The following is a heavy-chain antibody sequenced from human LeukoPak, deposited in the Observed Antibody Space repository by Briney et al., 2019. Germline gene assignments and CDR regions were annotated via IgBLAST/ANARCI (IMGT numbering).Heavy chain of an antibody. J-gene: IGHJ4*02. CDR2: INHSGST. CDR3: ARDLYSGSYYVVESLPVTFDY. Sequence: SETLSLTCAVYGGSFSGYYWSWIRQPPGKGLEWIGEINHSGSTNYNPSLKSRVTISVDTSKNQFSLKLSSVTAADTAVYYCARDLYSGSYYVVESLPVTFDYWGQGTLVTVSS. V-gene: IGHV4-34*01. D-gene: IGHD1-26*01. CDR1: GGSFSGYY.